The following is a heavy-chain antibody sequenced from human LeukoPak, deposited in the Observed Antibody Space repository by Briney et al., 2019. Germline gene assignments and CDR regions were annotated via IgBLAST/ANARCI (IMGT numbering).Heavy chain of an antibody. CDR2: IIPIFGTA. CDR1: GGTFSSYA. D-gene: IGHD6-13*01. V-gene: IGHV1-69*13. Sequence: ASVKVSCKASGGTFSSYAISWVRQAPGQGLEWMGGIIPIFGTANYAQKFQGRVTITADESTSTAYMELSSLRSEDTAVYYCARGLYSSSTESWFDPWGQGTLVTVSS. J-gene: IGHJ5*02. CDR3: ARGLYSSSTESWFDP.